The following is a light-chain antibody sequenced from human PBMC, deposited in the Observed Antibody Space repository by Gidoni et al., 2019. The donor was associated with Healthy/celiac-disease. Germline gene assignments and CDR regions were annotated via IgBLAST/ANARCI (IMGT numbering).Light chain of an antibody. CDR2: DAS. J-gene: IGKJ4*01. Sequence: DMQVTQSPSSLSASVGDRGTITCQASQAISNYLNWEHQKPGKAPTSLLYDASNLETGVPSRFLGSGSGTDFTFTISSLQPADIATYYCQQYDNLPLTFGGGTKVEIK. V-gene: IGKV1-33*01. CDR1: QAISNY. CDR3: QQYDNLPLT.